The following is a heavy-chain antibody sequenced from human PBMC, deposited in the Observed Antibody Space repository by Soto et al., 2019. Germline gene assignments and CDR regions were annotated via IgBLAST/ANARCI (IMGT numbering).Heavy chain of an antibody. D-gene: IGHD2-2*01. J-gene: IGHJ6*03. V-gene: IGHV4-39*01. CDR1: DGSISRSTFY. CDR2: VHYTGST. CDR3: ARQQYCGSSTCYDSLYYQYMDV. Sequence: SETLSLTCTVSDGSISRSTFYWGWIRQPPGKGLEWIGSVHYTGSTYYNPSLKSRVTISVDSSNNQFSLRLSSVTAADTAVYFCARQQYCGSSTCYDSLYYQYMDVWGKGTMVTVSS.